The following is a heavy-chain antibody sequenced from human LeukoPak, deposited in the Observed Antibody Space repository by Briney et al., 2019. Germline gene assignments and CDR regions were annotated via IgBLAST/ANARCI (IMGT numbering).Heavy chain of an antibody. Sequence: SETLSLTCTVSGGSISSYYWSWIRQPPGKGLEWIGYIYYSGSTNYNPSLKSRVTISVDTSKNQFPLKLSSVTAADTAVHYCARLIGGSWRFDYWGQGTLVTVSS. D-gene: IGHD2-15*01. CDR3: ARLIGGSWRFDY. V-gene: IGHV4-59*08. CDR2: IYYSGST. J-gene: IGHJ4*02. CDR1: GGSISSYY.